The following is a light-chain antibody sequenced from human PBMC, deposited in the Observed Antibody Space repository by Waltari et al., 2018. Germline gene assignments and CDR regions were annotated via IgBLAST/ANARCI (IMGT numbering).Light chain of an antibody. CDR1: SSDGGGYNS. CDR3: SSYTSSSTKV. Sequence: SALTQPATVSGSPGQPITIPCTGASSDGGGYNSLAWYHQHPGKAPKLMIYEVSNRPSGVSNRFSGSKSVNTASLTISGLQAEDEADYYCSSYTSSSTKVFGGATKLTVL. CDR2: EVS. J-gene: IGLJ2*01. V-gene: IGLV2-14*01.